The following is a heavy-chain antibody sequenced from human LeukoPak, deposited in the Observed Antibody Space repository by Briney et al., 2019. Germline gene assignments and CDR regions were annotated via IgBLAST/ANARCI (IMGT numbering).Heavy chain of an antibody. Sequence: SLRLXXAASGXTXSSYAMHWVRQAPGKGLEWVAVISYDGSNKYYADSVKGRFTISRDNSKNTLYLQMNSLRAEDTAVYYCVSFYETYWGRGTLVTVSS. V-gene: IGHV3-30-3*01. CDR1: GXTXSSYA. CDR2: ISYDGSNK. J-gene: IGHJ4*02. D-gene: IGHD2/OR15-2a*01. CDR3: VSFYETY.